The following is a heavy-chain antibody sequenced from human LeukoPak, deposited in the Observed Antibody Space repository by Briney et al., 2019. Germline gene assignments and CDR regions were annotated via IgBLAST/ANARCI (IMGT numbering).Heavy chain of an antibody. J-gene: IGHJ4*02. CDR2: IYDSGST. V-gene: IGHV4-59*01. D-gene: IGHD1-26*01. Sequence: PSETLSLTCAVSGGSINNYYWSWIRQPPGKGLEWIGYIYDSGSTNYNPSLKSRVTISVDTSKNQFSLKLSSVTAADTAVYYCARDHGRDPYYFDYWGQGTLVTVSS. CDR3: ARDHGRDPYYFDY. CDR1: GGSINNYY.